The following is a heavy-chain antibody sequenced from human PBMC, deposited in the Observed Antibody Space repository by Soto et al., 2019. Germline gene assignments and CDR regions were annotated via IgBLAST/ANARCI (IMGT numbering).Heavy chain of an antibody. CDR3: ARVPSP. Sequence: SETLSLTCTVSGDSVATSSYYWCWIRQTPGKGLEWIGSIYYTGSTYYNLSLNNRVTISVDTSKNQFSLKLSSVTAADTAVYYCARVPSPWGQGTLVTVSS. CDR1: GDSVATSSYY. V-gene: IGHV4-39*07. J-gene: IGHJ5*02. CDR2: IYYTGST.